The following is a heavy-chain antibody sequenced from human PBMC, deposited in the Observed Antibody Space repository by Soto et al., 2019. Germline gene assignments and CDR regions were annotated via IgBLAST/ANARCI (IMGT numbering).Heavy chain of an antibody. CDR1: GGTFSTYT. Sequence: QVHLEQSGAEVKKPGSSVKVSCKAAGGTFSTYTLIWVRQAPGQGLEWMGRIIPMHTVTNSAQKFQGRVTRTADKPTSTTFMALTSLIYDDTAVYYCYIGIWSCEPFDVCGEGTMVPVSS. J-gene: IGHJ3*01. CDR2: IIPMHTVT. D-gene: IGHD3-3*02. CDR3: YIGIWSCEPFDV. V-gene: IGHV1-69*02.